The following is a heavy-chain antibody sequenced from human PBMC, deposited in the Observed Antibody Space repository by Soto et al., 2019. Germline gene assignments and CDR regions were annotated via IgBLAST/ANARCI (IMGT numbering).Heavy chain of an antibody. CDR3: ATPYYFNH. D-gene: IGHD3-16*01. J-gene: IGHJ1*01. V-gene: IGHV3-21*01. CDR1: GFMFSAYT. CDR2: ISADSSYI. Sequence: GGSLRLSCAGSGFMFSAYTMTWVRQAPGKGLEWLSSISADSSYIDYADSLRGRFTVSRDNTRKSLYLQIDILGAEDTAVYYCATPYYFNHWGPGTLVTVSS.